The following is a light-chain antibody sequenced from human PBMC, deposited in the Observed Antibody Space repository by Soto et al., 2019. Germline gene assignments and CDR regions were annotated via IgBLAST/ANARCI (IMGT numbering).Light chain of an antibody. V-gene: IGKV3D-20*02. Sequence: EIVLKQSPGTLSLSPGERATLSCRASQSVNSNYLAWYQQKPGQPPRLLIYRASSRATGIPDRFSGSGSGTDFTLTISSLEPEDFALYYCQQRSNWPITFGQGTRWRL. CDR3: QQRSNWPIT. J-gene: IGKJ5*01. CDR1: QSVNSNY. CDR2: RAS.